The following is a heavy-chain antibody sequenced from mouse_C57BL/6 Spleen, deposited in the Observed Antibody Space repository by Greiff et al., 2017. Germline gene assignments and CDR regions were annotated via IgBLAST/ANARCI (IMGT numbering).Heavy chain of an antibody. CDR1: GFTFSSYA. CDR2: ISSGGDYI. CDR3: TRWDDYDGGYYFDY. V-gene: IGHV5-9-1*02. Sequence: EVKLVESGEGLVKPGGSLKLSCAASGFTFSSYAMSWVRQTPEKRLEWVAYISSGGDYIYYADTVKGRFTISRDNARNTLYLQMSSLKSEDTAMYYCTRWDDYDGGYYFDYWGQGTTLTVSS. D-gene: IGHD2-4*01. J-gene: IGHJ2*01.